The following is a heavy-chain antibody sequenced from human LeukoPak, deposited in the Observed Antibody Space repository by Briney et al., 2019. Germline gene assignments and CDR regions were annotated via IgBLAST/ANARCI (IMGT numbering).Heavy chain of an antibody. D-gene: IGHD1-26*01. CDR2: IYHSGST. V-gene: IGHV4-39*07. J-gene: IGHJ3*02. CDR1: GASITSSGYY. CDR3: ARVGATNAFDI. Sequence: PSETLSLTCTVSGASITSSGYYWGWIRQPPGKGQEWIGTIYHSGSTYYNPSLKSRVTISVDTSKNQFSLRLSSVTAADTAVYYCARVGATNAFDIWGQGTMVTVSS.